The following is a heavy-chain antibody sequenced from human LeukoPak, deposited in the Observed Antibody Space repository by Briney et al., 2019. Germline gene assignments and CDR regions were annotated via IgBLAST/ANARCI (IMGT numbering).Heavy chain of an antibody. CDR2: IIPIFGTA. D-gene: IGHD2-15*01. CDR3: ARERCSGGSCYFDY. V-gene: IGHV1-69*01. CDR1: GGTFSSYA. J-gene: IGHJ4*02. Sequence: SVKVSCKASGGTFSSYAISWVRQAPGQGLEWMGGIIPIFGTANYAQKSQGRVTITADESTSTAYMELSSLRSEDTAVYYCARERCSGGSCYFDYWGQGTLVTVSS.